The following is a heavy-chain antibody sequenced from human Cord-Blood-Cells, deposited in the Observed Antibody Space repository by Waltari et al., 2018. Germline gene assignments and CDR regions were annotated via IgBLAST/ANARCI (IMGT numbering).Heavy chain of an antibody. J-gene: IGHJ5*02. CDR3: AKDRDYGDYLNWFDP. V-gene: IGHV3-23*01. CDR1: GFTFSSYA. Sequence: EVQLLESGGGLVQTGGSLRLSCAASGFTFSSYAMSWVRQAPGKGLEVFSAISGRGFGTYYTESVKGRFTISRDISKNTLYLQMNSLRAEDTAVYYCAKDRDYGDYLNWFDPWGQGTLVTVSS. CDR2: ISGRGFGT. D-gene: IGHD4-17*01.